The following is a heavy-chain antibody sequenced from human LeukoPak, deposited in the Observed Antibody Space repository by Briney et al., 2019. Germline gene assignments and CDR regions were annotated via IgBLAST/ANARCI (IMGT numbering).Heavy chain of an antibody. Sequence: ASVKVSCKASGYAFTSYGISWVRQAPGQGLEWMGWISAYNGNTNYAQKLQGRVTMTTDTSTSTAYMELRSLRSDDTAVCYCARSPGYSYGGIVDYWGQGTLVTVSS. CDR2: ISAYNGNT. CDR3: ARSPGYSYGGIVDY. CDR1: GYAFTSYG. V-gene: IGHV1-18*01. J-gene: IGHJ4*02. D-gene: IGHD5-18*01.